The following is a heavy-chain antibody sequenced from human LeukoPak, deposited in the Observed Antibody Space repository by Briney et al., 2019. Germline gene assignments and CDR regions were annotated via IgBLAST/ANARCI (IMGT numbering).Heavy chain of an antibody. CDR1: GGTFSSYA. CDR2: IIPILGIA. J-gene: IGHJ1*01. V-gene: IGHV1-69*04. D-gene: IGHD3-22*01. Sequence: SVKVSCKASGGTFSSYAISWVRQAPGQGLEWMGRIIPILGIANYAQKFQGRVTITADKSTSTAYMELSSLRSEDTAVYYCARGPIKYDSSRQFFQHWGQGTLVSVSS. CDR3: ARGPIKYDSSRQFFQH.